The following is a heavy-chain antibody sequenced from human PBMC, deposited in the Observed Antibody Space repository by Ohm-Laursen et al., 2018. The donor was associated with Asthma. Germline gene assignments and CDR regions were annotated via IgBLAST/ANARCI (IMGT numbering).Heavy chain of an antibody. J-gene: IGHJ4*02. D-gene: IGHD3-3*01. CDR1: GYTFTGYF. V-gene: IGHV1-2*06. CDR3: ARDGVALDY. CDR2: INPNSGAT. Sequence: ASVKVSCNASGYTFTGYFIHWVRQAPGQGPEWMGRINPNSGATNYAQKFQGRVTITSDTSISTAYMELSSLTSDDTAVYYCARDGVALDYWGQGSLVTVSA.